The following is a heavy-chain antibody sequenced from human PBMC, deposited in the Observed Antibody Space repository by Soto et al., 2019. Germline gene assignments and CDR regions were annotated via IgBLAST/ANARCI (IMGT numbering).Heavy chain of an antibody. CDR1: GFTFSSYG. CDR2: IWYDGSNK. Sequence: QVQLVESGGGVVQPGRSLRLSCAASGFTFSSYGMHWVRQAPGKGLEWVAVIWYDGSNKYYADSVKGRFTISRDNSKNTLYLQMNSLRAEDTAVYYCARAVTTYPYYYYGMDVWGQGTTVTVSS. V-gene: IGHV3-33*01. J-gene: IGHJ6*02. CDR3: ARAVTTYPYYYYGMDV. D-gene: IGHD4-17*01.